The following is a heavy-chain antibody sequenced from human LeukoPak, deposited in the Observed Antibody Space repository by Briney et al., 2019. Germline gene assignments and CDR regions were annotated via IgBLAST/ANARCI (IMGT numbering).Heavy chain of an antibody. V-gene: IGHV3-48*01. Sequence: GGSLRLSCAASGFTFSRYSMNWVRQAPGKGLEWVSFISTSSSTIYYADSVKGRFTISRDNAKNSLYLQMNSLRAEDTAVYYCASLIGGSYSTAFFMDVWGKGTTVTVSS. D-gene: IGHD1-26*01. CDR2: ISTSSSTI. J-gene: IGHJ6*03. CDR1: GFTFSRYS. CDR3: ASLIGGSYSTAFFMDV.